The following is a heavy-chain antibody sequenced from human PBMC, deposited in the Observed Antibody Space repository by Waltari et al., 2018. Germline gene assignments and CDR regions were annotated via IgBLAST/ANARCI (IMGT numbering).Heavy chain of an antibody. CDR3: ARDLVAGTSVAKYMDV. CDR2: INPNSGDT. D-gene: IGHD1-7*01. CDR1: GYTFIDYF. J-gene: IGHJ6*03. V-gene: IGHV1-2*05. Sequence: QVHLVQSGAEVKKPGASVKVSCKASGYTFIDYFLHWVRQAPGQGLEWMGRINPNSGDTKYAQKFQGRVTMSRDTSINTAYMELSRLRSDDTVVYYCARDLVAGTSVAKYMDVWGKGTTVTVSS.